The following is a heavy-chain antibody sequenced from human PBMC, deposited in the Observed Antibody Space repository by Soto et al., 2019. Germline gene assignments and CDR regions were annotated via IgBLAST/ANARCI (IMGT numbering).Heavy chain of an antibody. CDR1: GYTFSNYG. V-gene: IGHV3-30*03. Sequence: QVQLVQSGTEVKKPGASVKVSCKASGYTFSNYGMHWVRQAPGKGLEWVALIAHDGSNKYYAEPVKGRFTISRDNPKNTLYLQMNSLSPEDTAVYYCARDPFAKSESYPGYWGQGTLVTVSS. CDR3: ARDPFAKSESYPGY. D-gene: IGHD2-2*03. J-gene: IGHJ4*02. CDR2: IAHDGSNK.